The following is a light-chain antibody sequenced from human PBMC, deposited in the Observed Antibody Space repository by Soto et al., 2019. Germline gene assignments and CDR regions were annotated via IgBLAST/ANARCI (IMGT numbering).Light chain of an antibody. CDR2: DAS. V-gene: IGKV1-5*01. J-gene: IGKJ1*01. Sequence: DIQLTQSPSTLPASVGDRVTITCRASQSISNWLAWYHQKPGTAPKVLIYDASSWAGGVPSRFTGSGSGTEFTLTINSLQPDDFATYYCQQYSVYWTFGQGTKVDIK. CDR3: QQYSVYWT. CDR1: QSISNW.